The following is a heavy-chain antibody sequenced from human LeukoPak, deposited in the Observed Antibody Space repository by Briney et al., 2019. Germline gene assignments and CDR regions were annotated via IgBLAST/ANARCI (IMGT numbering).Heavy chain of an antibody. Sequence: TGGSLRLSCAASGFTFSSYAMHWVRQAPGKGLEWVAVISYDGSNKYYADSVKGRSTISRDNSKNTLYLQMNSLRAEDTAVYYCARDKDIVVVVAATGYLDYWGQGTLVTVSS. CDR2: ISYDGSNK. J-gene: IGHJ4*02. D-gene: IGHD2-15*01. CDR1: GFTFSSYA. CDR3: ARDKDIVVVVAATGYLDY. V-gene: IGHV3-30*04.